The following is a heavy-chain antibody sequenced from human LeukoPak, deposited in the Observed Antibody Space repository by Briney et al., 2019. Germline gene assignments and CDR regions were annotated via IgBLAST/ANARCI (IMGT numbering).Heavy chain of an antibody. V-gene: IGHV4-59*01. CDR3: ARGREYGP. Sequence: SETLSLTCTVSGDSISNYYWSWIRQPPGKGLEWIGYISYSGGTNYNPSLKSRVTISIDTTNNQFSLKLSSVTAADTAMYYCARGREYGPWGQGTLVTVSS. D-gene: IGHD3-10*01. CDR2: ISYSGGT. J-gene: IGHJ5*02. CDR1: GDSISNYY.